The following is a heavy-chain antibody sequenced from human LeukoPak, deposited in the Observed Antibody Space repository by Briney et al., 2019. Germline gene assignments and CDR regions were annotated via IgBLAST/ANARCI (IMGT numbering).Heavy chain of an antibody. CDR2: ISGSGGST. CDR3: AQSFDSGATYDFWSGYHHQYYFDY. D-gene: IGHD3-3*01. V-gene: IGHV3-23*01. CDR1: GFTFSSYA. Sequence: GGSLRLSCAASGFTFSSYAMSWVRQAPGKGLEWVSAISGSGGSTYYADSVKGRFTISRDNSKNTLYLQMNSLRAEDTAVYYCAQSFDSGATYDFWSGYHHQYYFDYWGQGTLVTVSS. J-gene: IGHJ4*02.